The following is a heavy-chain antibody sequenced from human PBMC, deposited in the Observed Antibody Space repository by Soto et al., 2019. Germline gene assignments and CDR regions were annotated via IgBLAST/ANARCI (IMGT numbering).Heavy chain of an antibody. CDR3: ARIKPGAGYYSAMDV. CDR2: IYHSGST. D-gene: IGHD3-10*01. Sequence: PSETLSLTCAVSGGSISSGGYSWRWIRQPPGKGLEWIGYIYHSGSTYYNPSLKSRVTMSVDTSRNQFSLKLSSVTAVDTAVYYCARIKPGAGYYSAMDVWGQGTTVTVSS. J-gene: IGHJ6*02. V-gene: IGHV4-30-2*01. CDR1: GGSISSGGYS.